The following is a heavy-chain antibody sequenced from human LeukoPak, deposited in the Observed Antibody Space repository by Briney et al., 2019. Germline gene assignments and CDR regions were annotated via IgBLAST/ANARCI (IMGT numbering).Heavy chain of an antibody. V-gene: IGHV4-34*01. CDR1: GGSFSGYY. CDR3: ARGDTVAARPGRFDY. J-gene: IGHJ4*02. D-gene: IGHD6-6*01. CDR2: IIHRGST. Sequence: PSETLSLTCAVYGGSFSGYYWSWIRQPPGKGLEWIGEIIHRGSTNYNPSLKSRLTISVDTSKNQFSLKLSSVTAADTAVYYCARGDTVAARPGRFDYWGQGTLVTVSP.